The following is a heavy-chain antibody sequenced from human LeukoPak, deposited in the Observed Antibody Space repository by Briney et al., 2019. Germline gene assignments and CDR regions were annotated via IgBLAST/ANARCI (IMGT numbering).Heavy chain of an antibody. J-gene: IGHJ4*02. CDR1: GGSISSGGYY. Sequence: SETLSLTCTVSGGSISSGGYYWSWIRQHPGKGLEWIGYIYYNGSTYYNPSLKSRVTISVDTSRNQFSLKLSSVTAADTAVYYCARAPYGSGSYYKSRHQPFDYWGQGTLVTVSS. CDR2: IYYNGST. V-gene: IGHV4-31*03. D-gene: IGHD3-10*01. CDR3: ARAPYGSGSYYKSRHQPFDY.